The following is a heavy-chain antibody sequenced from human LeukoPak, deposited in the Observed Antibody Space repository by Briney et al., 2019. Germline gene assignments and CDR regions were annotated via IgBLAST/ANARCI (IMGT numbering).Heavy chain of an antibody. J-gene: IGHJ4*02. V-gene: IGHV3-30*02. D-gene: IGHD6-19*01. CDR3: AIDAAGLFDY. Sequence: GGSQRLSCAASGFTFSIYGMHWVRQAPGKGLEWVAFIRNDGNEDFYGDTVKGRFTVSRDNSKNTLYLQLNSLRAEDTAVYYCAIDAAGLFDYWGQGTLVTVSS. CDR1: GFTFSIYG. CDR2: IRNDGNED.